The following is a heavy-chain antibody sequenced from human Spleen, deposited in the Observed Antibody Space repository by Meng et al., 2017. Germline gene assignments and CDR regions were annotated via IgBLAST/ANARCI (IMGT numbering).Heavy chain of an antibody. D-gene: IGHD6-19*01. CDR2: VGHSGFT. J-gene: IGHJ5*02. CDR1: GGSISTSGYY. CDR3: VRSSAWVRTGFDP. V-gene: IGHV4-39*01. Sequence: QPQLQESGPGLVKPSGALSLTCSVSGGSISTSGYYWGWIRQAPGKGLEWIGSVGHSGFTYYTPSLKSRVAVSLDTFKSQFSLMLTSVTAADTAVYYCVRSSAWVRTGFDPWGQGTLVTVSS.